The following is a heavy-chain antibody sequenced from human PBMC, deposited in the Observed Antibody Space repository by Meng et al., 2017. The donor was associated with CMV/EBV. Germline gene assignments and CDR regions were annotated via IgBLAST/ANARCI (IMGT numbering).Heavy chain of an antibody. CDR2: ISAYNCNT. J-gene: IGHJ6*02. D-gene: IGHD2-15*01. CDR3: ARQCEWGGGSCYGYYYYGMDV. Sequence: ASVKVSCKPSGYTFTSYGMSWVRQAPGQGLEWMGWISAYNCNTNYAQKLQGRVTMTTDTSTSTAYMELRSLRSDDTAVYYCARQCEWGGGSCYGYYYYGMDVWGQGTTVTVSS. V-gene: IGHV1-18*01. CDR1: GYTFTSYG.